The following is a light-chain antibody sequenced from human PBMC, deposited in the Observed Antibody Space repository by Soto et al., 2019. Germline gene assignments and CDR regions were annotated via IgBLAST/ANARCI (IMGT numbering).Light chain of an antibody. CDR3: SSYTESTTLV. Sequence: QSVLTQPASVSGSPGQSITISCTGTNSDVGGYNYVSWYQQHPGKAPKLIIYEVSNRPSGVSNRFSGSKSGNTASLTISGLQAEDEADYSCSSYTESTTLVFGGGTQLTVL. J-gene: IGLJ7*01. V-gene: IGLV2-14*01. CDR2: EVS. CDR1: NSDVGGYNY.